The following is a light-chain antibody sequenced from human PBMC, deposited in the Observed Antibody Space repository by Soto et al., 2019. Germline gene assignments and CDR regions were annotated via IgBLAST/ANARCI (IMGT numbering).Light chain of an antibody. J-gene: IGKJ1*01. Sequence: EIVLTQSPGTLSLSPGERATLSCRASQSVSSSYLAWYQQKPGQAPRLLIYGASSRATGIPDRFSGSGSGTDFTLTISRLEPEDFAVYYCQLYGSSPWTFGQGTKVDIK. CDR2: GAS. CDR3: QLYGSSPWT. CDR1: QSVSSSY. V-gene: IGKV3-20*01.